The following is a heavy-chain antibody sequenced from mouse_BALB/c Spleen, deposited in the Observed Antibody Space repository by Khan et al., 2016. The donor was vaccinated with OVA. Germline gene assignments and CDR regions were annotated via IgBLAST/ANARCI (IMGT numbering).Heavy chain of an antibody. V-gene: IGHV1-62-2*01. CDR3: ARHGRYGNLFDY. Sequence: QVQLKQSGAELVKPGASVKLSCKASGYRFTEYIIHWVKQRSGQGLEWIGWFYPGTGSIKNNEKFKDKATLTADKSSSTVYMELSRLTSEDSAVYFCARHGRYGNLFDYWGQGTTLTVSS. CDR2: FYPGTGSI. J-gene: IGHJ2*01. CDR1: GYRFTEYI. D-gene: IGHD2-1*01.